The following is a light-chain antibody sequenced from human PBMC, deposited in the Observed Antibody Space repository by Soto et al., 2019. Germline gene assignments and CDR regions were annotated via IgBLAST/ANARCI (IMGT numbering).Light chain of an antibody. CDR2: EAS. CDR3: QKYNDGPRT. V-gene: IGKV1-27*01. CDR1: QDISNY. Sequence: QMTQSPASLSASVGDRVTITCRASQDISNYLAWYQQKPGGAPKLLIYEASTLQSGVPSSFSGSGSGADFTLTISSLQPEDVAIYYCQKYNDGPRTFGEGTKVEMK. J-gene: IGKJ1*01.